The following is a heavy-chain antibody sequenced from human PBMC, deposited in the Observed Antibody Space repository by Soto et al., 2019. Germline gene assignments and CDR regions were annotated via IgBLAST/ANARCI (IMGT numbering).Heavy chain of an antibody. CDR2: INHSGST. D-gene: IGHD3-22*01. CDR3: ARGGNYYYDSSGYYYLYYYYGMDV. V-gene: IGHV4-34*01. CDR1: GGSFSGYY. J-gene: IGHJ6*02. Sequence: SEPLSLTCAVYGGSFSGYYWSWIRQPPGKGLEWIGEINHSGSTNYNPSLKSRVTISVDTSKNQFSLKLSSVTAADTAVYYCARGGNYYYDSSGYYYLYYYYGMDVWGQGTTVTVSS.